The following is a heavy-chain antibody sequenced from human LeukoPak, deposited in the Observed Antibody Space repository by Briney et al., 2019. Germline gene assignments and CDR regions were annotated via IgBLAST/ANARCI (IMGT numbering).Heavy chain of an antibody. J-gene: IGHJ5*02. CDR1: GDSISSYY. CDR2: IYYSGST. Sequence: SETLSLTCTVSGDSISSYYWSWIRQPPGKGLEWIGYIYYSGSTNYNPSLKSRVTISLDTSKNQFSLKLSSVTAADTAVYYCARGLTTGVDWFDPWGQGTLVTVSS. V-gene: IGHV4-59*01. CDR3: ARGLTTGVDWFDP. D-gene: IGHD4-17*01.